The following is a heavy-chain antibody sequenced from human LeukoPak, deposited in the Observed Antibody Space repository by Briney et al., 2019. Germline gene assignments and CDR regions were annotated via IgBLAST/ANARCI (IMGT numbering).Heavy chain of an antibody. CDR2: MNPNSGNT. D-gene: IGHD6-25*01. CDR3: ARSSRGHFHYYYYGMDV. CDR1: GYTFTSYD. J-gene: IGHJ6*02. V-gene: IGHV1-8*01. Sequence: ASVKVSCKASGYTFTSYDINWVRQATGQGLEWMGWMNPNSGNTGYAQKFQGRVTITADESTSTAYMELSSLRSEDTAVYYCARSSRGHFHYYYYGMDVWGQGTTVTVSS.